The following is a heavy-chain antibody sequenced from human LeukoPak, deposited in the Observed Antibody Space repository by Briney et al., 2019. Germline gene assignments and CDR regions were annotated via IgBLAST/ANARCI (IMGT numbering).Heavy chain of an antibody. CDR2: IYSSGST. D-gene: IGHD4-23*01. CDR3: ARGGKATVVTM. Sequence: SETLSLTCTVSGGSINSYYWSWIRQPAGKGLEWIGRIYSSGSTNYNPSLRSRVSMSVDTSKNQLSLKLTSVTAADTAVYYCARGGKATVVTMWGQGILVTVSS. J-gene: IGHJ4*02. CDR1: GGSINSYY. V-gene: IGHV4-4*07.